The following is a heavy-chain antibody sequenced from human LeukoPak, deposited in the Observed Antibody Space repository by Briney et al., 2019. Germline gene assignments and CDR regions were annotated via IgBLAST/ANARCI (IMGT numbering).Heavy chain of an antibody. V-gene: IGHV3-7*01. D-gene: IGHD6-13*01. CDR3: AREVAVGIGAYNY. J-gene: IGHJ4*02. CDR1: GFTFSSYW. CDR2: INLDGDEK. Sequence: PGGSLRLSCVASGFTFSSYWMSWVRQAPGKGLEWVANINLDGDEKYYIDSVKGRFTISRDNAKNSLYLQMSSLRAEDTALYYCAREVAVGIGAYNYWGQGTVVTVSS.